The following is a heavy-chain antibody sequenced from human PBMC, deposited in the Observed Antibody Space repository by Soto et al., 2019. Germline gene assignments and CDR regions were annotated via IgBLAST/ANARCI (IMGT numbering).Heavy chain of an antibody. J-gene: IGHJ4*02. CDR2: ISGSGGST. Sequence: GGSLRLSCAASGFTVGSNYMSWVRQAPGKGLEWVSAISGSGGSTYYADSVKGRFTISRDNSKNTLYLQMNSLRAEDTAVYYCAKALMVRDPFDYWGQGTLVTVSS. CDR3: AKALMVRDPFDY. D-gene: IGHD3-10*01. V-gene: IGHV3-23*01. CDR1: GFTVGSNY.